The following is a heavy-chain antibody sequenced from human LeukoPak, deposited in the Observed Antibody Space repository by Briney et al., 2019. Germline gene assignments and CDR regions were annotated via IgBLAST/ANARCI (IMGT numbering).Heavy chain of an antibody. Sequence: PGGSLRLSCAASGLTFSSYGMHWVRQAPGKGLEWVAFIRYDGSNKYYADSVKGRFTISRDNSKNTLDLHMNSLRAEDTAVYYCAKDPVGATVFDYWGQGTLVSVAS. CDR1: GLTFSSYG. CDR2: IRYDGSNK. D-gene: IGHD1-26*01. J-gene: IGHJ4*02. V-gene: IGHV3-30*02. CDR3: AKDPVGATVFDY.